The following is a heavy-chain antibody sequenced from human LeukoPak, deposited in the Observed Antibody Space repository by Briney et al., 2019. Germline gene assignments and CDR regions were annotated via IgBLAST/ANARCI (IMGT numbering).Heavy chain of an antibody. CDR3: ARLSVGGTPIDY. CDR2: IYDSEST. CDR1: GGSISSHY. V-gene: IGHV4-59*08. J-gene: IGHJ4*02. D-gene: IGHD1-26*01. Sequence: SETLSLTCTVSGGSISSHYWSWVRQPPGKGLEWIGNIYDSESTHYKSSLKSRVTISVDTSKNQFSLRLSSVTAADTAVYYCARLSVGGTPIDYWGQGIRAIVSS.